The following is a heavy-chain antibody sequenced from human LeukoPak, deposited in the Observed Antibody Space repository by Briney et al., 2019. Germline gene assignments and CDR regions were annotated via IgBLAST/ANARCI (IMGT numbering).Heavy chain of an antibody. CDR1: GGSISSYY. CDR2: IYYSEST. D-gene: IGHD4-17*01. CDR3: ARGVYGDYIIDY. Sequence: ASETLSLTCTVSGGSISSYYWSWIRQPPGKGLEWIGYIYYSESTNYNPSLKSRVTISVDTSKNQFSLKLSSVTAADTAVYYCARGVYGDYIIDYWGQGTLVTVSS. J-gene: IGHJ4*02. V-gene: IGHV4-59*01.